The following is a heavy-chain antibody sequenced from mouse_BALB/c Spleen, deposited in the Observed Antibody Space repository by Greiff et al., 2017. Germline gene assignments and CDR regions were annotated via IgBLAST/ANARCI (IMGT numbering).Heavy chain of an antibody. CDR2: IYPSDSYT. V-gene: IGHV1-69*02. CDR3: TRSESTMMTRDYFDD. J-gene: IGHJ2*01. Sequence: QVQLQQPGAELVRPGASVKLSCKASGYTFTSYWINWVKQRPGQGLEWIGNIYPSDSYTNYNQKFKDKATLTVDKSSSTAYMQPSSPTSEDSAVYCCTRSESTMMTRDYFDDWGQGTALTVSS. CDR1: GYTFTSYW. D-gene: IGHD2-4*01.